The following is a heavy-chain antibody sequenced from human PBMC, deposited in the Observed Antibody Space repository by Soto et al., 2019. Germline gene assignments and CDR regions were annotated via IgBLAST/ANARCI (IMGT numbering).Heavy chain of an antibody. CDR1: GFTFTSSA. D-gene: IGHD2-15*01. CDR3: AAIDPIYCSGGSCYPSSDY. Sequence: ASVKVSCKASGFTFTSSAVQWVRQARGQRLEWIGWIVVGSGNTNYAQKFQERVTITRDMSTSTAYMELSSLRSEDTAVYYCAAIDPIYCSGGSCYPSSDYWGQGTLVTVSS. J-gene: IGHJ4*02. CDR2: IVVGSGNT. V-gene: IGHV1-58*01.